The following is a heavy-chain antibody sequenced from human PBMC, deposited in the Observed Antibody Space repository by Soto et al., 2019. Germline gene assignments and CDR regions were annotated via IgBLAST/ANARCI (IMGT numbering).Heavy chain of an antibody. CDR1: GYTFTRYG. J-gene: IGHJ6*02. CDR2: ISTYNANT. CDR3: ARDGYSGCGSCGLYCPGFFHMDG. Sequence: ASAKVSCKASGYTFTRYGISCVRQAPGQGLEWMGWISTYNANTSYTQKFQGRVTMTTDTSTSTAYMELRSLTSEDKALYYDARDGYSGCGSCGLYCPGFFHMDGWGRGTKVTVSS. V-gene: IGHV1-18*01. D-gene: IGHD2-15*01.